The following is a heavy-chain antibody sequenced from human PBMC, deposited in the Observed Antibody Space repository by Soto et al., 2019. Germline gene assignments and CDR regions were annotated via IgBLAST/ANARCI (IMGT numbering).Heavy chain of an antibody. J-gene: IGHJ4*02. CDR3: ARVSGYYLPDY. CDR1: GYTFTNYA. V-gene: IGHV1-3*05. Sequence: QVQLVQSGAEEKKPGASVKVSCKASGYTFTNYAMHWVRQAPGQRLEWMGWINAGNGNTKYSQKFQGRVTMTRDTPASTAYVELSSLRAEDTAVYYCARVSGYYLPDYWGQGTLVTVSS. CDR2: INAGNGNT. D-gene: IGHD5-12*01.